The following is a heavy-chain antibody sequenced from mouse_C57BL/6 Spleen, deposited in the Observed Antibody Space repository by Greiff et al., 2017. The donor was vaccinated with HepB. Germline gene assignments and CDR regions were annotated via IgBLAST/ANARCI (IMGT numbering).Heavy chain of an antibody. CDR1: GYTFTDYY. D-gene: IGHD3-3*01. CDR3: ARGGLEQGLDY. J-gene: IGHJ2*01. Sequence: QVQLKQSGAELVRPGASVKLSCKASGYTFTDYYINWVKQRPGQGLEWIARIYPGSGNTYYNEKFKGKATLTAEKSSSTAYMQLSSLTSEDSAVYFCARGGLEQGLDYWGQGTTLTVSS. V-gene: IGHV1-76*01. CDR2: IYPGSGNT.